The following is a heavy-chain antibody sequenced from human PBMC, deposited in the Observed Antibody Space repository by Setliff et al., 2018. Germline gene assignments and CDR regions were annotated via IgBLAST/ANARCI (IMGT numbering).Heavy chain of an antibody. CDR1: GASITSGGFY. CDR2: ISPSGST. CDR3: ARVLVLGYNWFDP. Sequence: SETLSLTCSVSGASITSGGFYWTWIRQPAGKGLEWIGHISPSGSTTYNPSVKSRVTISLDTSKNQFSLKVNSVTAADTAVYFCARVLVLGYNWFDPWGQGTLVTVSS. J-gene: IGHJ5*02. D-gene: IGHD3-10*01. V-gene: IGHV4-61*09.